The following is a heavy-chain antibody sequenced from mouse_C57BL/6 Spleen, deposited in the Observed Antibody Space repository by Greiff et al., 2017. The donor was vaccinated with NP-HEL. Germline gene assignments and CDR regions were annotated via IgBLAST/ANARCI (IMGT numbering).Heavy chain of an antibody. V-gene: IGHV14-3*01. CDR2: IDPANGNT. Sequence: EVQRVESVAELVRPGASVKLSCTASGFNIKNTYMHWVKQRPEQGLEWIGRIDPANGNTKYAPKFQGNATITADTSANTAYLRLSSLTSEDTAIYYGARSGDELLRSAWFAYWGQGTLVTVSA. J-gene: IGHJ3*01. CDR3: ARSGDELLRSAWFAY. CDR1: GFNIKNTY. D-gene: IGHD1-1*01.